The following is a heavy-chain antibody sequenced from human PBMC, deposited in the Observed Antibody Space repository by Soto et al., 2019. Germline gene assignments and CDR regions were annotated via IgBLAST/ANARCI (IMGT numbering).Heavy chain of an antibody. CDR3: ARPPYYYDSSGSADAFDI. CDR1: GGTFSSYA. CDR2: IIPIFGTA. Sequence: QVQLVQSGAEVKKPGSSVKVSCKASGGTFSSYAISWVRQAPGQGLEWMGGIIPIFGTANYAQKFQGRVTITADESTSTAYMGLSSLRSEDTAVYYCARPPYYYDSSGSADAFDIWGQGTMVTVSS. V-gene: IGHV1-69*12. J-gene: IGHJ3*02. D-gene: IGHD3-22*01.